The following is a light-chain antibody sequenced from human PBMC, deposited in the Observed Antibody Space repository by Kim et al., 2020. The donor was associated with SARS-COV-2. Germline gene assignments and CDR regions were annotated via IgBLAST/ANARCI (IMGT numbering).Light chain of an antibody. CDR1: SLRSYY. CDR2: GKN. J-gene: IGLJ3*02. V-gene: IGLV3-19*01. CDR3: NSRDSSGNHLNWV. Sequence: SSELTQDPAVSVALGQTVRITCQGDSLRSYYASWYQKKPGQAPVLVIYGKNNRPSGIPDRFSGSSPGNTASLTITGAQAEVEADYYCNSRDSSGNHLNWV.